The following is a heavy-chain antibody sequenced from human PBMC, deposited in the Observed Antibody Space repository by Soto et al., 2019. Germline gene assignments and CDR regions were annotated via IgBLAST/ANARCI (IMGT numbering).Heavy chain of an antibody. CDR1: GFVFKSYG. V-gene: IGHV3-33*01. D-gene: IGHD3-16*01. CDR3: ARTINFGLPGNGMDV. CDR2: ISYDGNSE. J-gene: IGHJ6*02. Sequence: GGSLRLSCAASGFVFKSYGMRWVRQAPGKGLEWVAVISYDGNSEYYGDSVKGRFTISRDNARNSLYLRMNSLRAEDTAVYYCARTINFGLPGNGMDVWGQGTTVTVSS.